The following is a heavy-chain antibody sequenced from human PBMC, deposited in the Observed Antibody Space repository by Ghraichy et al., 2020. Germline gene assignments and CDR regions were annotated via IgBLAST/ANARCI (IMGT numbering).Heavy chain of an antibody. Sequence: SETLSLTCTVSGGSISSSSYYWGWIRQPPGKGLEWIGSIYYSGSTYYNPSLKSRVTISVDTSKNQFSLKLSSVTAADTAVYYCARGHVFEWGQGTLVTVSS. D-gene: IGHD3-16*01. V-gene: IGHV4-39*01. CDR2: IYYSGST. CDR3: ARGHVFE. CDR1: GGSISSSSYY. J-gene: IGHJ4*02.